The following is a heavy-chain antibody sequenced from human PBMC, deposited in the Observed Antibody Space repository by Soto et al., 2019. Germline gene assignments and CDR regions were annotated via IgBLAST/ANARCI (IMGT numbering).Heavy chain of an antibody. J-gene: IGHJ6*02. Sequence: GGSLRLSCAASGFTFSSYSMNWVRQAPGKGLEWVSSISSSSSYIYYADSVKGRFTISRDNAKNSLYLQMNSLRAEDTAVYYCARDSSSSHYYYGMDVWGQGTTVTVSS. V-gene: IGHV3-21*01. D-gene: IGHD6-6*01. CDR2: ISSSSSYI. CDR1: GFTFSSYS. CDR3: ARDSSSSHYYYGMDV.